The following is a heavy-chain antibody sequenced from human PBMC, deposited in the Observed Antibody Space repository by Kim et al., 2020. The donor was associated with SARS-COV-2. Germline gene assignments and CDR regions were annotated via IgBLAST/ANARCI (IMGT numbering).Heavy chain of an antibody. CDR3: SRVETGSLMDA. D-gene: IGHD1-1*01. CDR2: IRIKAGNYAT. CDR1: GFTFSGST. J-gene: IGHJ6*02. V-gene: IGHV3-73*01. Sequence: GGSLRLSCAASGFTFSGSTMHWVRQASGKGLEWVGRIRIKAGNYATAYGASVKGRFTISRDDSKNTAYLHMNGLKTEDTALYHCSRVETGSLMDAWGQGT.